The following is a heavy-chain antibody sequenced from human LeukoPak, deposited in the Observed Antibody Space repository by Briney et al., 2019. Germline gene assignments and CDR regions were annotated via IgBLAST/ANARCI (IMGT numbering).Heavy chain of an antibody. J-gene: IGHJ3*02. V-gene: IGHV4-59*01. CDR2: IYYSGST. D-gene: IGHD2-8*01. Sequence: SETLSLTCTVSGGSISSYYWSWIRQPPGKGLEWIGYIYYSGSTNYNPSLKSRVTISVDTSKNQFSLKLSSVTAADTAVYYCARGVMDHDAFDIWGQGTMVTVSS. CDR3: ARGVMDHDAFDI. CDR1: GGSISSYY.